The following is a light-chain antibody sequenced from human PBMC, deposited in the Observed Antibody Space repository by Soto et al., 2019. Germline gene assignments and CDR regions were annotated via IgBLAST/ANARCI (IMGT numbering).Light chain of an antibody. CDR3: SSYTSSSTLVV. Sequence: QSALTQPASVSGSPGQSSTISCTGTSSDVGGYNYVSWYQQHPGKAPKLMIYDVSNRPSGASNRFSGSKSGNTASLTISGLQAEDEADYYCSSYTSSSTLVVFGGGTKLTVL. J-gene: IGLJ2*01. CDR2: DVS. CDR1: SSDVGGYNY. V-gene: IGLV2-14*01.